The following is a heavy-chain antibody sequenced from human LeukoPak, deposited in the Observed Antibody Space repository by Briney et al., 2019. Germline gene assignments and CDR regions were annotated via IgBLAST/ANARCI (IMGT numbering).Heavy chain of an antibody. J-gene: IGHJ4*02. CDR1: GGPFRGFF. Sequence: SETLSLTCAVYGGPFRGFFWSWIRQAPGKGLEWIGEVSHSGSSNYNPSLKSRINISLDTSKSQFSLRLTSVTAADTAVYYCARVGAYIRSFDYWGQGTLVTVSS. V-gene: IGHV4-34*10. D-gene: IGHD1-26*01. CDR3: ARVGAYIRSFDY. CDR2: VSHSGSS.